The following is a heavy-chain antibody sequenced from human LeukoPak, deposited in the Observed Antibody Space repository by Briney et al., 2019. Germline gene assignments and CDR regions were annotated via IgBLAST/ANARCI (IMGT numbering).Heavy chain of an antibody. D-gene: IGHD4-23*01. CDR2: IDSSGST. CDR1: GGSTSSYY. J-gene: IGHJ4*02. V-gene: IGHV4-59*13. CDR3: ARDRGYGGIFDY. Sequence: SETLSLTCTVSGGSTSSYYWSWIRQPPGKELEWIGNIDSSGSTNYSPSLKSRVAISLDTSKSEFSLRLSSVTAADTAVYYCARDRGYGGIFDYWGQGILVTVYS.